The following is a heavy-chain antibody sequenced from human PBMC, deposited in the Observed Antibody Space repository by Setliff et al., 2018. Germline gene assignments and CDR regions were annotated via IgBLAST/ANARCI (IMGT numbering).Heavy chain of an antibody. CDR1: GGSISPYY. D-gene: IGHD3-3*01. CDR2: IYHSGYT. J-gene: IGHJ5*02. Sequence: LSLTCTVSGGSISPYYWSWIRQSPGKGLEWIGYIYHSGYTNYNPSLKSRVTISVDTSKNQFSLKLSSVTAADTATYYCARAGPTVTFFRVLVISWWDPWGQGSLVTVSS. CDR3: ARAGPTVTFFRVLVISWWDP. V-gene: IGHV4-59*08.